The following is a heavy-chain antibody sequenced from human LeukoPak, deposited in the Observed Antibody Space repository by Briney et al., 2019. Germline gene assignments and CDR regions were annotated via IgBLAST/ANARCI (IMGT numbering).Heavy chain of an antibody. D-gene: IGHD3-16*01. V-gene: IGHV3-21*01. CDR2: ISSSSSYI. J-gene: IGHJ3*02. Sequence: GGSLRLSCAASGFTFSSYSMNWVRQAPGKGLEWVSSISSSSSYIYYADSVKGRFTISRDNAKNSLYLQMNSLRAEDTAVYYCARAESRFDAFDIWGQGTMVTVSS. CDR3: ARAESRFDAFDI. CDR1: GFTFSSYS.